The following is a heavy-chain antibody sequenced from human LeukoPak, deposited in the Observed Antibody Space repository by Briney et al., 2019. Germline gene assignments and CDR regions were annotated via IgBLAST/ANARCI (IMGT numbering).Heavy chain of an antibody. CDR3: ARTAGWSYGFDY. CDR2: IYNSGTT. J-gene: IGHJ4*02. V-gene: IGHV4-31*03. CDR1: GGSISTGGYY. Sequence: SGPTLVNPSQTLSLTCTVSGGSISTGGYYWTWIRRHPGKGLEWIGYIYNSGTTYYNPSLESRVTISGDTSKNQFSLKLNSVTAADTAVYYCARTAGWSYGFDYWGQGTLVTVSS. D-gene: IGHD5-18*01.